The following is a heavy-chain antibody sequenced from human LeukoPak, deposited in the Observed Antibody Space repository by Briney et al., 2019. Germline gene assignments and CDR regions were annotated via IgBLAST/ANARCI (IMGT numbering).Heavy chain of an antibody. V-gene: IGHV1-18*01. CDR2: ISAYTGNT. D-gene: IGHD3-22*01. J-gene: IGHJ4*02. CDR3: ARENVYYDSSDYYPRFDS. CDR1: GYTFTSYG. Sequence: ASVKVSCKASGYTFTSYGISWVRQAPGQGPEWMGWISAYTGNTFYAQKLQGRVTMSTDTSTSTAYMELRSLRSDDTAVYYCARENVYYDSSDYYPRFDSSGQGTLVTVSS.